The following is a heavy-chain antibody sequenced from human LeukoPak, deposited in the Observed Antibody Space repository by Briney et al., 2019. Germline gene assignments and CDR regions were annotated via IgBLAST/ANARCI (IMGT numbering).Heavy chain of an antibody. D-gene: IGHD6-13*01. J-gene: IGHJ3*02. V-gene: IGHV4-34*01. CDR2: INHSGST. Sequence: PSETLSLTCAVYGGSFSGYYWSWIRQPPGKGLEWIGEINHSGSTNYNPSLKSRVTISVDTSKNQFSLKLSSVTAADTAVYYCKAAAGFLDAFDIWGQGTMVTVSS. CDR3: KAAAGFLDAFDI. CDR1: GGSFSGYY.